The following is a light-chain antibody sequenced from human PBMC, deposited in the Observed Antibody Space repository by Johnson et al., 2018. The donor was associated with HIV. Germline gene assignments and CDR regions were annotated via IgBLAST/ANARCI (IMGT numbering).Light chain of an antibody. J-gene: IGLJ1*01. CDR2: DND. CDR1: SSNIGNNY. CDR3: GTWDSSLSAYV. Sequence: QSVLTQSPSVSAAPGQKVTISCSGSSSNIGNNYVSWYQQLPGTAPKLLIYDNDKRPSGIPDRISGSKSGTSATLGITGLQTGDEADYYCGTWDSSLSAYVFGTGTKVTGL. V-gene: IGLV1-51*01.